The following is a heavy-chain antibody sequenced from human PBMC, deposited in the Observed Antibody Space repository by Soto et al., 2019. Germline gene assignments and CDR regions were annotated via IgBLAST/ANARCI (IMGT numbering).Heavy chain of an antibody. D-gene: IGHD6-13*01. Sequence: SETLSLTCTVSGVSIRSSTYYWGWIRQPPGKGLEWIGSIYYSGSTHNTPSLKSRVTMSVDTYTNQFSLKLNSVTAADTAVYYCTRHEGGAAADRPLDYWGQGTLVTVSS. CDR2: IYYSGST. CDR3: TRHEGGAAADRPLDY. J-gene: IGHJ4*02. V-gene: IGHV4-39*01. CDR1: GVSIRSSTYY.